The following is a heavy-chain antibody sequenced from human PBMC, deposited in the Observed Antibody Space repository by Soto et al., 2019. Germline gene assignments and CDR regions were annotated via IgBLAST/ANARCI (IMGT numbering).Heavy chain of an antibody. CDR1: GGSFSGYY. V-gene: IGHV4-34*01. CDR2: INHSGST. D-gene: IGHD5-12*01. CDR3: ARAGDSGQHRSNWFDP. Sequence: SETLSLTCAVYGGSFSGYYWSWIRQPPGKGLEWIGEINHSGSTNYNPSLKSRVTISVDTSKNQFSLKLSSVTAADTAVYYCARAGDSGQHRSNWFDPWGQGTLVTVSS. J-gene: IGHJ5*02.